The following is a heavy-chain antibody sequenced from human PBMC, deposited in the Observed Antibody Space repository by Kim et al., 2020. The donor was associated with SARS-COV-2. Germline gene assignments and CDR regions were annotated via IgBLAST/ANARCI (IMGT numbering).Heavy chain of an antibody. Sequence: GGSLRLSCAASGFTFSSYAMSWVRQAPGKGLEWVSAISGSGGSTYYADSVKGRFTISRDNSKNTLYLQMNSLRAEDTAVYYCAKGLGARSAGGMDVWGQGTTVTVSS. J-gene: IGHJ6*02. D-gene: IGHD1-26*01. CDR2: ISGSGGST. V-gene: IGHV3-23*01. CDR1: GFTFSSYA. CDR3: AKGLGARSAGGMDV.